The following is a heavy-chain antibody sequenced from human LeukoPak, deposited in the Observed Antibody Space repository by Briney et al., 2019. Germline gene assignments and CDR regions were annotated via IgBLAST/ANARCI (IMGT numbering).Heavy chain of an antibody. Sequence: SETLSLTCAVYGGSFSGYYWSWIRQPSGKGLEWIGEINHSGSTNYNPSLKSRVTISVDTSKNQFSLKLSSVTAADTAVYYCAISSGFPFDLWGRGTLVTVSS. CDR1: GGSFSGYY. D-gene: IGHD6-19*01. CDR2: INHSGST. J-gene: IGHJ2*01. CDR3: AISSGFPFDL. V-gene: IGHV4-34*01.